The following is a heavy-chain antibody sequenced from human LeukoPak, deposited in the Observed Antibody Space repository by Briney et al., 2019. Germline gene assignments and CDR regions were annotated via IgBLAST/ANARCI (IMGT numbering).Heavy chain of an antibody. J-gene: IGHJ5*02. CDR1: GFTFSTYS. CDR2: LSKSSTYL. D-gene: IGHD3/OR15-3a*01. Sequence: RTGGFLRLSCAASGFTFSTYSMSWVRQAPGKGLEWVSSLSKSSTYLYYAASVKGRFTISRDNAKNSLFLEMNSLRAEDTAVYYCARDREASDDFNWFDPWGQGTLVTVSS. CDR3: ARDREASDDFNWFDP. V-gene: IGHV3-21*01.